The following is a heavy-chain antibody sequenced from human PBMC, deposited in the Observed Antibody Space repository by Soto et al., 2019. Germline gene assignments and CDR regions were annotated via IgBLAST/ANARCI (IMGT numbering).Heavy chain of an antibody. CDR1: GFTFSSYG. D-gene: IGHD5-18*01. V-gene: IGHV3-23*01. CDR2: ISGSGGST. J-gene: IGHJ4*02. Sequence: SGGSLRLSCAASGFTFSSYGMSWVRQAPGEGLEWVSGISGSGGSTYYADSVKGRFTISRDNSKNTLYLQMYSLRAEDTAVYYCAKTGPGSSYGYYFDPWGQGTLVTVSS. CDR3: AKTGPGSSYGYYFDP.